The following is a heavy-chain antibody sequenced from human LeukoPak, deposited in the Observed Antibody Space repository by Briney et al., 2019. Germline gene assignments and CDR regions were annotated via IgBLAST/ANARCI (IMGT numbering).Heavy chain of an antibody. CDR3: AKEGIAAAGFDY. J-gene: IGHJ4*02. Sequence: SGRSLRLSCAASGFTFDDYAVLWVRQAPGKGLEWVSGISWNSGSIGYADSVKGRFTISRDNAKNSLYLQMNSLRAEDMALYYCAKEGIAAAGFDYWGQGTLVTVSS. D-gene: IGHD6-13*01. CDR1: GFTFDDYA. V-gene: IGHV3-9*03. CDR2: ISWNSGSI.